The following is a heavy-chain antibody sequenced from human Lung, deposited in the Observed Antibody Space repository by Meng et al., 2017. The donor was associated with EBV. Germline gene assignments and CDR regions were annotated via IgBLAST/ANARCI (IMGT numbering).Heavy chain of an antibody. D-gene: IGHD3-10*01. CDR1: GYTFASNG. J-gene: IGHJ4*02. Sequence: QVHLLRSGDEVKKPGAAVRVSCQASGYTFASNGISWLRQAPGQGLEWMGLFVNNVDTYSAQKFQGRVTMTTDTHTSTAFMELRSLRSDDTAVYYCARGTPGRSYSDYWGQGTLVTVSS. V-gene: IGHV1-18*01. CDR3: ARGTPGRSYSDY. CDR2: FVNNVDT.